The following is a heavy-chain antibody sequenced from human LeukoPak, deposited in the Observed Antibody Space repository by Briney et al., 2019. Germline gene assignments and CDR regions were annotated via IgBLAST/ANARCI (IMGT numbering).Heavy chain of an antibody. J-gene: IGHJ6*03. CDR1: GYTFTSYD. CDR2: MNPNSGNT. CDR3: ARALGYSSSWYIGYYYYMDV. V-gene: IGHV1-8*01. D-gene: IGHD6-13*01. Sequence: ASVKVSCKASGYTFTSYDINWVRQATGQGLEWRGWMNPNSGNTGYAQKFQGRVTMTRNTSISTAYMELSSLRSEDTAVYYCARALGYSSSWYIGYYYYMDVWGKGTTVTVSS.